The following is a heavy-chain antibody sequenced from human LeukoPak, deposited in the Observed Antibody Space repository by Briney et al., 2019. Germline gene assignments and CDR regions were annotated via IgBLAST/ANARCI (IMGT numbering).Heavy chain of an antibody. CDR2: IIPIFGSA. D-gene: IGHD1-1*01. V-gene: IGHV1-69*13. Sequence: ASVTVSCKASGYTFTGYYMHWVRQAPGQGLEWMGGIIPIFGSANYAQKFQGRVTITADESTSTAYMELSSLRSEDTAVYYCARALHLELHSYFDSWGQGTLVTVSS. J-gene: IGHJ4*02. CDR1: GYTFTGYY. CDR3: ARALHLELHSYFDS.